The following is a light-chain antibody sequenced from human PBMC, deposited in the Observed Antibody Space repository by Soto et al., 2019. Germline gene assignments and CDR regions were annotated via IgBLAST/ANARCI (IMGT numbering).Light chain of an antibody. Sequence: DIQMTQSPSSLSASVGDRVTITCRASQSISSYLNWYQQKPGKAPXXLIYAASSLQSGVPSRFSGSGSGTEFTLTISSMKPDDFAVYYCQQYSSYSTFGQGTKVDIK. CDR3: QQYSSYST. CDR2: AAS. V-gene: IGKV1-39*01. J-gene: IGKJ1*01. CDR1: QSISSY.